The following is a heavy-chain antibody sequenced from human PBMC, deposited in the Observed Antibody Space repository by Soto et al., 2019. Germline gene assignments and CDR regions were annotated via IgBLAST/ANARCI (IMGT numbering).Heavy chain of an antibody. CDR3: AAEPLGFRSYYAMDV. Sequence: SVKVSCKASGFTFTSSAMQWVRQARGQRLEWIGWIVVGSGNTNYAQKFQERVTITRDMSTSTAYMELSSLRSEDTAVYYCAAEPLGFRSYYAMDVWGQGTTGTLSS. D-gene: IGHD3-10*01. V-gene: IGHV1-58*02. J-gene: IGHJ6*02. CDR2: IVVGSGNT. CDR1: GFTFTSSA.